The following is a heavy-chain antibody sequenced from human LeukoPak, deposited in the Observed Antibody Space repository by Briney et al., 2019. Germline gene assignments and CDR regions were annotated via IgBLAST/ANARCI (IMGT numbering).Heavy chain of an antibody. CDR1: GGSFSGYY. J-gene: IGHJ5*02. CDR2: INHSGST. D-gene: IGHD3-3*01. Sequence: SETLSLTCAIYGGSFSGYYWSWIRQPPGKGLEWIGEINHSGSTNYNPSLKSRVTISVDTSKNQFSLKLSSVTAADTAVYYCARVRGRIFGVPKGVFGPWGQGTLVTVSS. CDR3: ARVRGRIFGVPKGVFGP. V-gene: IGHV4-34*01.